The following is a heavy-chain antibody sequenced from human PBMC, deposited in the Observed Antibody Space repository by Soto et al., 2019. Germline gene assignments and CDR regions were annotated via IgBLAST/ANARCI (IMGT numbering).Heavy chain of an antibody. J-gene: IGHJ4*02. CDR2: INHSGST. V-gene: IGHV4-34*01. D-gene: IGHD5-18*01. CDR3: ARGHRFFTHTAMARFDY. CDR1: GGSFSGYY. Sequence: KTSETLSLTCAVYGGSFSGYYWSWIRQPPGKGLEWIGEINHSGSTNYNPSLKSRVTISVDTSKNQFSLKLSSVTAADTAVYYCARGHRFFTHTAMARFDYWGQGTLVTVSS.